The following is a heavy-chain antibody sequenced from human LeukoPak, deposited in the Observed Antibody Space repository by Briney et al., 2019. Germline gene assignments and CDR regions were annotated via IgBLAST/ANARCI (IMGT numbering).Heavy chain of an antibody. V-gene: IGHV3-23*01. CDR1: GFTFSGNA. CDR3: AKDKDGGNDYYGMDV. D-gene: IGHD4-23*01. J-gene: IGHJ6*02. Sequence: GGSLRLSCAASGFTFSGNAMHWVRQAPGKGLEWVSSISGSGGSTHYADSVKGRFTISRDNSKNTLYLQMNSLRVEDTAVYYCAKDKDGGNDYYGMDVWGQGTTVTVSS. CDR2: ISGSGGST.